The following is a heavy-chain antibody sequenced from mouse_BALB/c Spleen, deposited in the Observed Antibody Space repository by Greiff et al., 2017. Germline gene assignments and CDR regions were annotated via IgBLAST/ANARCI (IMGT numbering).Heavy chain of an antibody. D-gene: IGHD1-1*01. J-gene: IGHJ3*01. CDR3: ARRDYYGSSYEAY. CDR1: GFNIKDTY. CDR2: IDPANGNT. V-gene: IGHV14-3*02. Sequence: LQQSGAELVKPGASVKLSCTASGFNIKDTYMHWVKQRPEQGLEWIGRIDPANGNTKYDPKFQGKATITADTSSNTAYLQLSSLTSEDTAVYYCARRDYYGSSYEAYWGQGTLVTVSA.